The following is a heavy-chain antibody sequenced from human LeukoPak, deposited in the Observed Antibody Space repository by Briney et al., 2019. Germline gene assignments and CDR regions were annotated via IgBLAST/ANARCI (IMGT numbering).Heavy chain of an antibody. Sequence: GGSLRLSCAASGFTFSSYSMNWVRQAPGKGLEWVSSISSSSSYIYYADSVKGRSTISRDNAKNSLYLQMNSLRAEDTAVYYCARDARSGSGSYSAFDIWGQGTMVTVSS. D-gene: IGHD1-26*01. V-gene: IGHV3-21*01. J-gene: IGHJ3*02. CDR2: ISSSSSYI. CDR3: ARDARSGSGSYSAFDI. CDR1: GFTFSSYS.